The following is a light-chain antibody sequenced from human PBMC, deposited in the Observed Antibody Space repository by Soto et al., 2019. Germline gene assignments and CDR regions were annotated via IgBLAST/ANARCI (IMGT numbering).Light chain of an antibody. J-gene: IGLJ1*01. CDR3: QAWDSSTHFV. Sequence: SYELTQPPSVSVSPGQTASITCSGDKLGDKYTSWYQQKPGQSPVLVIYQSRKRPSGIPERFSGSKSGNTATLTISGTQAMDEADYYCQAWDSSTHFVFGTGTKLTVL. V-gene: IGLV3-1*01. CDR2: QSR. CDR1: KLGDKY.